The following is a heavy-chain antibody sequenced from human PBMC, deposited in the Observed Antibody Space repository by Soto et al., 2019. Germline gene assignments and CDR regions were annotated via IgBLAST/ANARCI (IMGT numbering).Heavy chain of an antibody. CDR2: VYSSGTT. J-gene: IGHJ4*02. Sequence: XGTLSLTCTVSGGSINSYWWSWIRQPAGKGLEWIGRVYSSGTTDYNPSLNSRATMSVETSKNQFSLKLSSVTAADTAVYYCARDIASYAYGEGYWGQGIQVTVPS. V-gene: IGHV4-4*07. CDR3: ARDIASYAYGEGY. CDR1: GGSINSYW. D-gene: IGHD2-21*01.